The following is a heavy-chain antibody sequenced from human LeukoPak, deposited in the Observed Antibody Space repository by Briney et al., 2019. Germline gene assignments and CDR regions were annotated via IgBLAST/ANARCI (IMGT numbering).Heavy chain of an antibody. Sequence: GGSLRLSCVASGFIFSTYGVSWVRRAPGKGLEWVSTITAGGGSTYYADSVKGRFTISRDNCKNTLYLQMNSLRAEDTAIYYCVKGRYCGGTSCSYFDCWGQGTLVTFSS. V-gene: IGHV3-23*01. CDR1: GFIFSTYG. D-gene: IGHD2-2*01. CDR3: VKGRYCGGTSCSYFDC. CDR2: ITAGGGST. J-gene: IGHJ4*02.